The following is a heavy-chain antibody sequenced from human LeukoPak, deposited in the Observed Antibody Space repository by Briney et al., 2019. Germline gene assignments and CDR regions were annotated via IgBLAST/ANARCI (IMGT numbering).Heavy chain of an antibody. CDR1: GGTFSSYA. Sequence: GASVKVSCKASGGTFSSYAISWVRQAPGQGLEWMGGIIPIFGTANYAQKFQGRVTITTDESTSTAYMELSSLRSEDTAVYCCARNTPYDNSGYYGDYWGQGTLVTVSS. V-gene: IGHV1-69*05. CDR2: IIPIFGTA. CDR3: ARNTPYDNSGYYGDY. J-gene: IGHJ4*02. D-gene: IGHD3-22*01.